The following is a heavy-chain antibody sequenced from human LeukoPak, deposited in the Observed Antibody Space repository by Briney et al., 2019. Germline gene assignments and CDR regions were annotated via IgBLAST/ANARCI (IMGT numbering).Heavy chain of an antibody. D-gene: IGHD5-18*01. J-gene: IGHJ4*02. CDR2: INPNSGGT. CDR1: GYTFTSYG. CDR3: ARGDTVPGSLGG. Sequence: ASVKVSCKASGYTFTSYGTSWVRQAPGQGLEWMGWINPNSGGTNYAQKFQGRVTMTRDTSISTAYMELSRLTSDDTAVYYCARGDTVPGSLGGWGQGTLVTVSS. V-gene: IGHV1-2*02.